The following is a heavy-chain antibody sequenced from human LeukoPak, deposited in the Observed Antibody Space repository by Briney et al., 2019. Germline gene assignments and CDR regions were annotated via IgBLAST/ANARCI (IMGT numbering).Heavy chain of an antibody. CDR3: AKDRVFYGDYSYFDY. Sequence: GGSLRLSCAASGFTFSSYGMHWVRQAPGKGLEWVAFIRYDGSNKYYADSVKGRFTISRDNSKNTLYLQMNSLRAEDTAVYYCAKDRVFYGDYSYFDYWGQGTLVTVSS. CDR1: GFTFSSYG. V-gene: IGHV3-30*02. D-gene: IGHD4-17*01. J-gene: IGHJ4*02. CDR2: IRYDGSNK.